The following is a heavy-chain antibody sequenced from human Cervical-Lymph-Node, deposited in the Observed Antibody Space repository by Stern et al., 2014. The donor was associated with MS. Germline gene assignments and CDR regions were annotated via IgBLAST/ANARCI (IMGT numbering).Heavy chain of an antibody. J-gene: IGHJ4*02. D-gene: IGHD1-26*01. CDR2: LHARGAT. V-gene: IGHV4-61*02. CDR3: ARGHWELLGNNYFDS. CDR1: GASISSGTSY. Sequence: QLQESGPGLVKPSQTLSLTCTVSGASISSGTSYWSWIRQPAGGGLEWIGRLHARGATYYNPSLKSRVTISGDTSKNQFSLNLNSVTAADTAVYYCARGHWELLGNNYFDSWGQGTLVTVSS.